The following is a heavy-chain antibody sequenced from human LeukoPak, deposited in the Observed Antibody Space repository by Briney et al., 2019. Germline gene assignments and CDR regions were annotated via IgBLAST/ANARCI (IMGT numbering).Heavy chain of an antibody. CDR2: INPSAGST. J-gene: IGHJ4*02. Sequence: ASVTVSCKASGYTFTSYYMHWVRQAPGQGLEWMGIINPSAGSTDYAQRFQGRVSMTRDTSTSTVYMELSSLRSDDTAVYYCARELRSVGGGTGKYFDYWGQGTLVTVSS. D-gene: IGHD1-26*01. V-gene: IGHV1-46*01. CDR1: GYTFTSYY. CDR3: ARELRSVGGGTGKYFDY.